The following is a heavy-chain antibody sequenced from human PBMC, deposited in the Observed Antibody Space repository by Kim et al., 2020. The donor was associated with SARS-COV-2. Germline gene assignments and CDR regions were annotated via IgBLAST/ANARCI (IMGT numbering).Heavy chain of an antibody. Sequence: NSNPSLKSRVTISVDTSKNQLSLKLSSVTAADTAVYYCAKHNSQAAFDIWGQGTMVTVSS. V-gene: IGHV4-61*07. D-gene: IGHD5-18*01. CDR3: AKHNSQAAFDI. J-gene: IGHJ3*02.